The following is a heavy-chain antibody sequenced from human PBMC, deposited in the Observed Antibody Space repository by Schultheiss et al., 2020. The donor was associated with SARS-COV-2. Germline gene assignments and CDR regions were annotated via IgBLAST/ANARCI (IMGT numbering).Heavy chain of an antibody. Sequence: SETLSLTCSVSGVSISSLNWSWIRQSPGKGLEWIGTVYYSGTTSYNPSLKSRVTISVDTSKNQFSLKLSSVTAADTAVYYCARGENWNYDYWGQGTLVTVSS. V-gene: IGHV4-59*01. J-gene: IGHJ4*02. CDR1: GVSISSLN. CDR3: ARGENWNYDY. D-gene: IGHD1-7*01. CDR2: VYYSGTT.